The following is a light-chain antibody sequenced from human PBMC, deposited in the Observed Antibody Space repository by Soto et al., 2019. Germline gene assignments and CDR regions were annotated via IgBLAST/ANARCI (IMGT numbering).Light chain of an antibody. Sequence: EFLLTQSQVTLSLSPCERATLSCRASQSLTNSFIAWYQQKPGQAPRVVICGASTRATGIPARFSGSGSGTEFTLTISSLQSEDSAVYYCQQYDKWPPTTFGQGTKVDIK. CDR2: GAS. CDR1: QSLTNS. CDR3: QQYDKWPPTT. V-gene: IGKV3-15*01. J-gene: IGKJ1*01.